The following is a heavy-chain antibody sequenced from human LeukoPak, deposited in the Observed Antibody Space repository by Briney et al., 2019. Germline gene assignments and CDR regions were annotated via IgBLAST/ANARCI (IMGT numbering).Heavy chain of an antibody. J-gene: IGHJ4*02. CDR3: ARGASPDF. V-gene: IGHV4-59*01. Sequence: SETLSLTCTVSGGSISNYYWSWIRQPPGKGPEWIGYIFYSGSTNYNPSLKSRVTMSLDTSKSHFSLKLSSVTAADTAVYYCARGASPDFWGQGTLVTVS. CDR2: IFYSGST. CDR1: GGSISNYY.